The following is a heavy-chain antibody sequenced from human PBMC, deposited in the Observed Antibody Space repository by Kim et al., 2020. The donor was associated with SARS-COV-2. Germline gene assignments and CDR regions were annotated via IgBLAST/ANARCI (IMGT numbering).Heavy chain of an antibody. Sequence: ASVKVSCKASGYTFTSYDINWVRQATGQGLEWMGWMNPNSGNTGYAQKFQGRVTMTRNTSISTAYMELSSLRSEDTAVYYCACIVGASLVYYFDYWGQGTLVTVSS. J-gene: IGHJ4*02. CDR3: ACIVGASLVYYFDY. V-gene: IGHV1-8*02. CDR2: MNPNSGNT. CDR1: GYTFTSYD. D-gene: IGHD1-26*01.